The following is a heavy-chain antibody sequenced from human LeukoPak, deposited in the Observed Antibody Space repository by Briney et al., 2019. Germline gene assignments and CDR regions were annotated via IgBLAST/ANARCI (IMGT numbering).Heavy chain of an antibody. V-gene: IGHV1-2*02. CDR1: GYTFTGYY. J-gene: IGHJ6*02. Sequence: GASVKVSCKASGYTFTGYYMHWVRQAPGQGLEWMGWINPNSGGTNYAQKFQGRVTMTRDTSISTAYMELSSLRSEDTAVYYCARVPPLYYYYYGMDVWGQGTTVTVSS. CDR3: ARVPPLYYYYYGMDV. CDR2: INPNSGGT.